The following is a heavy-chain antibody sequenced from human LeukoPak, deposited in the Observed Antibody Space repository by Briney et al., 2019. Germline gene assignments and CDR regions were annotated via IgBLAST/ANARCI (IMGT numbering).Heavy chain of an antibody. J-gene: IGHJ4*02. CDR3: ARESVDSSGSFDY. CDR1: GGSISSYY. Sequence: SETLSLTCTVSGGSISSYYWSWIRQPPGKGLEWIGYIYYSGSTNYNPSLKSRVTISVDTSKNQFSLKLSSVTAADTAVYYCARESVDSSGSFDYWGQGTLVTVSS. V-gene: IGHV4-59*01. CDR2: IYYSGST. D-gene: IGHD3-22*01.